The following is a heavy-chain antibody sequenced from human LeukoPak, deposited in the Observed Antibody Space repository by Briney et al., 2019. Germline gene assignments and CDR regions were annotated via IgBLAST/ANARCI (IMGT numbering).Heavy chain of an antibody. V-gene: IGHV3-23*01. CDR1: GFTFSSYA. D-gene: IGHD4-23*01. J-gene: IGHJ3*02. CDR3: AKDPTVVTPPFEAFDI. Sequence: GGSLRLSCAASGFTFSSYAMSWVRQAPGKGLEWVSAISGSGGSTYYADSVKGRFTISRDNSKDTLYLQMDSLRAEDTAVYYCAKDPTVVTPPFEAFDIWGQGTLVTVSS. CDR2: ISGSGGST.